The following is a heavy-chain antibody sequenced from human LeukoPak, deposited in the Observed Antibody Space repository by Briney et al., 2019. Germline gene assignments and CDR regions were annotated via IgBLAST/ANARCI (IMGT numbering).Heavy chain of an antibody. CDR1: GYTFTGYY. J-gene: IGHJ4*02. D-gene: IGHD2-2*01. CDR2: INPNSGGT. Sequence: ASVKVSCKASGYTFTGYYMHWVRQAPGQGLEWMGWINPNSGGTNYAQKFQGRVTMTRDTSISTAYMELSRLRSDDTAVYYCAILVVPAAIPPLFDYWGQETLVTVSS. CDR3: AILVVPAAIPPLFDY. V-gene: IGHV1-2*02.